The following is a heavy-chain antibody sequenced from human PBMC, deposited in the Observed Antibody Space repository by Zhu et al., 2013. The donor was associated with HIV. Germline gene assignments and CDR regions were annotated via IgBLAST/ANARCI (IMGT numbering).Heavy chain of an antibody. D-gene: IGHD3-9*01. J-gene: IGHJ3*02. Sequence: PGASVKVSCKASGYTFTGYYMHWVRQAPGQGLEWMGWINPNSGGTNYSQKFQGRVTLTRDTSTSTAYMELSSLHSDDTAMYYCARDFIYYDHLNGYYLKDAFDMWGQGTLVTVSS. CDR3: ARDFIYYDHLNGYYLKDAFDM. V-gene: IGHV1-2*02. CDR2: INPNSGGT. CDR1: GYTFTGYY.